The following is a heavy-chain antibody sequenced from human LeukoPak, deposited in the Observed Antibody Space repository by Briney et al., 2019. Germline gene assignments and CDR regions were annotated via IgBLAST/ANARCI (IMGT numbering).Heavy chain of an antibody. D-gene: IGHD3-10*01. J-gene: IGHJ4*02. CDR2: IYSGGST. V-gene: IGHV3-53*01. CDR3: ARLIWFGEFGLDY. CDR1: GFTVSSNY. Sequence: TGGSLRLSCAASGFTVSSNYMSWVRQAPGKGLEWVSVIYSGGSTYYADSVKGRFTISRDNSKNTLYLQMNSLRAEDTAVYYCARLIWFGEFGLDYSGQGTLVTVSS.